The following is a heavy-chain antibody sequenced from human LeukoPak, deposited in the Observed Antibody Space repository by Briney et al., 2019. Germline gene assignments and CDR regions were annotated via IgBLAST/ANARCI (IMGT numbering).Heavy chain of an antibody. CDR3: ARNGRSGRSDP. J-gene: IGHJ5*02. D-gene: IGHD2-15*01. V-gene: IGHV4-59*01. CDR2: IYYSGST. Sequence: SETLSLTCTVSGGSISNYYWSWIRQPPGKGLEWIGYIYYSGSTNYNPSLKSRVTISVDTSKNQFSLKLSSVTAADTAVYYCARNGRSGRSDPWGQGTLVTVSS. CDR1: GGSISNYY.